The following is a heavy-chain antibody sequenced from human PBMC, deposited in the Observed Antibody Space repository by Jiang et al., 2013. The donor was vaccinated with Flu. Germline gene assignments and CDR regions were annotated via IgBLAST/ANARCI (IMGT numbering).Heavy chain of an antibody. V-gene: IGHV2-5*02. CDR1: GFSLSSTGVS. CDR3: AHSLGGLYSSTSKYFDF. CDR2: IYWDDDE. Sequence: KPTQTLTLTCTFSGFSLSSTGVSVGWIRQPPGKALEWLTLIYWDDDERYSPSLKNRLTITKDTSKNQVVLTMTNMVPADTGTYYCAHSLGGLYSSTSKYFDFWGQGIRVTVSS. D-gene: IGHD6-6*01. J-gene: IGHJ4*02.